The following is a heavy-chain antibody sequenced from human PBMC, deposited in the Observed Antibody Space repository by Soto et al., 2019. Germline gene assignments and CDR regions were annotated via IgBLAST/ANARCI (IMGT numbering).Heavy chain of an antibody. CDR1: GFTVSSNY. Sequence: GGSLRLSCAASGFTVSSNYMSWVRQAPGKGLEWVSVIYSGGSTYYADSVKGRFTISRDNSKNTLYLEMNSLIAEDTAVYYCVTSGDYVPYGMDVWGQGTTVTVSS. D-gene: IGHD2-21*02. CDR2: IYSGGST. V-gene: IGHV3-53*01. J-gene: IGHJ6*02. CDR3: VTSGDYVPYGMDV.